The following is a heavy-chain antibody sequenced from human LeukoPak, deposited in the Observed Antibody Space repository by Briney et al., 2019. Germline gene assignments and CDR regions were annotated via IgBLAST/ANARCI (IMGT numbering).Heavy chain of an antibody. CDR3: ARYFDPNYYFDY. V-gene: IGHV1-18*01. CDR2: ISAYDGNT. Sequence: ASVKVSCKASGYTFTNYAISWVRQAPGQGLEWMGWISAYDGNTNYAQNLQGRVTMTTDTSTSTAYMELSRLRSDDTAVYYCARYFDPNYYFDYWGQGTLVTVSS. D-gene: IGHD3-9*01. CDR1: GYTFTNYA. J-gene: IGHJ4*02.